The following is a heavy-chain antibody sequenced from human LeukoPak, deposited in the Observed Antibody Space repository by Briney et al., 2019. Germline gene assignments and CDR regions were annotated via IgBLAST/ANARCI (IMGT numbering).Heavy chain of an antibody. CDR3: ARDKVVGATHFDY. J-gene: IGHJ4*02. D-gene: IGHD1-26*01. CDR1: GFTFSTYS. V-gene: IGHV3-21*04. Sequence: GGSLRLSCAASGFTFSTYSMNWVRQAPGKGLEWVSSISSSSSYMFYADSAKGRFTISRDNAKNSLYLQVNSLRAEDTAVYYCARDKVVGATHFDYWGQGTLVTVSS. CDR2: ISSSSSYM.